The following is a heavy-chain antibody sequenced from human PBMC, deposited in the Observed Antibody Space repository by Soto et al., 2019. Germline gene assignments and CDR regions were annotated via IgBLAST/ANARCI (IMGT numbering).Heavy chain of an antibody. V-gene: IGHV1-69*01. J-gene: IGHJ4*02. D-gene: IGHD2-21*01. CDR2: IIPIFGTA. CDR1: GGTFSSYA. Sequence: QVQLVQSGAEVKKPGSSVKVSCKASGGTFSSYAISWVRQAPGQGLEWMGGIIPIFGTANYAQKFQGRVTITADESKSTAYMELSSLRSEDTAVYYCARDLYCGARCSYYFDYWGQGTLVTVSS. CDR3: ARDLYCGARCSYYFDY.